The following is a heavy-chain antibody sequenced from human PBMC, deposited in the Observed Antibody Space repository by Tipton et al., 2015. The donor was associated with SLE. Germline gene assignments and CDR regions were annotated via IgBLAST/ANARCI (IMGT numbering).Heavy chain of an antibody. CDR1: GGSISSSSYY. CDR3: ARDGAGDAFDI. D-gene: IGHD1-26*01. J-gene: IGHJ3*02. CDR2: IYYSGST. V-gene: IGHV4-39*07. Sequence: TLSLTCTVSGGSISSSSYYWGWIRQPPGKGLEWIGSIYYSGSTNYNPSLKSRVTISVDTSKNQFSLKLSSVTAADTAVYYCARDGAGDAFDIWGQGTIVTVSS.